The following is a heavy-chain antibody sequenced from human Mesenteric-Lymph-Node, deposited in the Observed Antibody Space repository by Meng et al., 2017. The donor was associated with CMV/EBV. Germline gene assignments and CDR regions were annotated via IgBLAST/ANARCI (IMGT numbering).Heavy chain of an antibody. D-gene: IGHD3-3*01. CDR1: GFTFDDYA. V-gene: IGHV3-9*01. CDR2: ISWNSGSI. J-gene: IGHJ6*02. CDR3: AKGGFLEWSPPYYYGMDV. Sequence: GGSLRLSCAASGFTFDDYAMHWVRQAPGKGLEWVSGISWNSGSIGYADSVKGRFTISRDNAENSLYLQMNSLRVEDTALYYCAKGGFLEWSPPYYYGMDVWGQGTTVTVSS.